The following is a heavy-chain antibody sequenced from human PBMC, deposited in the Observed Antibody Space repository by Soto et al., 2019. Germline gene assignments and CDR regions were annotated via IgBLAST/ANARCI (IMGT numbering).Heavy chain of an antibody. Sequence: PSETLSLTCTVSGGSISSYYWSWIRQPPGKGLEWIGYIYYSGSTNYNPSLKSRVTISVDTSKNQFSLKLSSVTAADTAVYYCASRITMVRGVIRDYYYYGMDVWGQGTTVTV. CDR1: GGSISSYY. CDR3: ASRITMVRGVIRDYYYYGMDV. D-gene: IGHD3-10*01. CDR2: IYYSGST. J-gene: IGHJ6*02. V-gene: IGHV4-59*01.